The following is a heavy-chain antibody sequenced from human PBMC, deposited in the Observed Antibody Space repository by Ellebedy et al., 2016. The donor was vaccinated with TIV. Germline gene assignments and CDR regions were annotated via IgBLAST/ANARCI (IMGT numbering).Heavy chain of an antibody. J-gene: IGHJ4*02. CDR2: IKQDGSEK. CDR3: VRDKIVGATIFDY. Sequence: GESLKISXAASGFTLSSYWMSWLRQAPGKGLEWVANIKQDGSEKYYVGSVKGRFTISRDNAKNSLYLQMNSLRAEDTAVYYCVRDKIVGATIFDYWGQGTLVTVSS. V-gene: IGHV3-7*01. CDR1: GFTLSSYW. D-gene: IGHD1-26*01.